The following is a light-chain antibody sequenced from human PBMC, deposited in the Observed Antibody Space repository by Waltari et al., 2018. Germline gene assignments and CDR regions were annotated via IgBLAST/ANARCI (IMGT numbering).Light chain of an antibody. CDR3: QQYYDTPRT. Sequence: DIVMTQSPDSLAVSLGERATINCKSSQTVLYSSDNNNYLAWYQQKLGQPPKLLIYWASTRASGVPARFSGSGSGTDFTLTISSLQADDVAVYYCQQYYDTPRTFGQGTRVEIK. V-gene: IGKV4-1*01. CDR2: WAS. CDR1: QTVLYSSDNNNY. J-gene: IGKJ1*01.